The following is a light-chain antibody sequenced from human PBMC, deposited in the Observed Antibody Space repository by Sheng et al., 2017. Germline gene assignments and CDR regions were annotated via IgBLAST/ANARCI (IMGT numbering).Light chain of an antibody. J-gene: IGKJ4*01. Sequence: EIVMTQSPGTLSVSPGERATLSCRASQSVSTYLALYQQKPGQAPRLLIYGASTRATGIPARFSGSGSGTDFTLTISSLQSEDFAVYYCQQYDKWPLPFGGGTKVEIK. CDR2: GAS. CDR3: QQYDKWPLP. CDR1: QSVSTY. V-gene: IGKV3-15*01.